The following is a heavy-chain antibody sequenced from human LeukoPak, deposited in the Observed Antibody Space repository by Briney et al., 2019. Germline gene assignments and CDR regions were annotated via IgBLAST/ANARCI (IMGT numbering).Heavy chain of an antibody. V-gene: IGHV4-4*07. CDR3: ASGSSGYDP. Sequence: SETLSLTCTVSGGSISNYYWSWIRQPAGKGLEWIGRIYSSGTTIYNPSRKSRVTMSVDTSKNQFSLKLSSVTAADTAVYFCASGSSGYDPWGQGTLVTVSS. CDR2: IYSSGTT. CDR1: GGSISNYY. J-gene: IGHJ5*02. D-gene: IGHD5-12*01.